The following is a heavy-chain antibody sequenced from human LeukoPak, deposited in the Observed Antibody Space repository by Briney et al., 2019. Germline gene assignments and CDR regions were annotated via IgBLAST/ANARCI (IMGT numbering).Heavy chain of an antibody. J-gene: IGHJ3*02. V-gene: IGHV3-21*01. D-gene: IGHD5-18*01. Sequence: GGSLRLSCAASGFTFSSYSMNWVRQAPGKGLEWVSSISSSSYIYYADSVKGRFTISRDNAKNSLYLQMNSLRAEDTAVYYCARAVTLGYGAFDIWGQGTMVTVSS. CDR1: GFTFSSYS. CDR3: ARAVTLGYGAFDI. CDR2: ISSSSYI.